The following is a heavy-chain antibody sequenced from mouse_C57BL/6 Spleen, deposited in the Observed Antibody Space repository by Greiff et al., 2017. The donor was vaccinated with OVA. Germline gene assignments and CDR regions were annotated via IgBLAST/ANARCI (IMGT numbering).Heavy chain of an antibody. Sequence: QVQLQQPGAELVKPGASVKMSCKASGYTFTSYWITWVKQRPGQGLEWIGDIYPGSGSTNYNEKFKSKATLTVDTSSSTAYMQLSSLTSEDSAVYYGARYYGSSWKGFAYWGQGTLVTVSA. CDR1: GYTFTSYW. CDR2: IYPGSGST. J-gene: IGHJ3*01. D-gene: IGHD1-1*01. CDR3: ARYYGSSWKGFAY. V-gene: IGHV1-55*01.